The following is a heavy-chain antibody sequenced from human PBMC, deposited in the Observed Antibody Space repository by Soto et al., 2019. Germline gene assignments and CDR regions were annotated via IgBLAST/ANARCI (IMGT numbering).Heavy chain of an antibody. D-gene: IGHD2-15*01. V-gene: IGHV4-59*01. J-gene: IGHJ3*02. CDR2: IYYSGST. Sequence: SETLSLTCTVSGGSISSYYWSWIRQPPGKGLEWIGYIYYSGSTNYNPSLKSRVTISVDTSKNQFSLKLSSVTAADTAVYYCARNLSWGYCSGGSCSNAFDIWGQGTMVTVSS. CDR1: GGSISSYY. CDR3: ARNLSWGYCSGGSCSNAFDI.